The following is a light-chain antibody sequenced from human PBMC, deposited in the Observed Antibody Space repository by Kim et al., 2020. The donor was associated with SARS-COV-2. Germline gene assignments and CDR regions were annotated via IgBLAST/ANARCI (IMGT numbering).Light chain of an antibody. CDR2: DDT. CDR1: SSDIGGYNY. J-gene: IGLJ3*02. CDR3: CSDAGSYSWV. Sequence: GQSGTIACTGTSSDIGGYNYGSWYQHHPGKAPKRMISDDTKRPSGVPDRFSGSKSGNTASLTISGLQAEDEADYYCCSDAGSYSWVFGGGTQLTVL. V-gene: IGLV2-11*01.